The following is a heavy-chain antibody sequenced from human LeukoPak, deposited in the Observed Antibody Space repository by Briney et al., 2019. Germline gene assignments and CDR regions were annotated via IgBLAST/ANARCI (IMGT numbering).Heavy chain of an antibody. D-gene: IGHD6-19*01. CDR1: GYTFTAFS. V-gene: IGHV1-18*04. Sequence: ASVKVSCKASGYTFTAFSMHWVRQAPGQGLEWMGWISAYNGNTNYAQKLQGRVTMTTDTSTSTAYMELRSLRSDDTAVYYCARDPPLLLGSGWSCWGQGTLVTVSS. J-gene: IGHJ4*02. CDR2: ISAYNGNT. CDR3: ARDPPLLLGSGWSC.